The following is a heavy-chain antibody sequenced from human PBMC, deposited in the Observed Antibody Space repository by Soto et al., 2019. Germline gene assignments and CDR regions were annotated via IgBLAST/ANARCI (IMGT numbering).Heavy chain of an antibody. J-gene: IGHJ4*02. Sequence: GGSLRLSCAASGFTFSSYAMHGVRQAPGKGLEWVAVISYDGSNKYYADSVKGRFTISRDNSKNTLYLQMNSLRAEDTAVYYCARARPTIGYWGQGTPVTVSS. CDR2: ISYDGSNK. V-gene: IGHV3-30-3*01. CDR1: GFTFSSYA. CDR3: ARARPTIGY.